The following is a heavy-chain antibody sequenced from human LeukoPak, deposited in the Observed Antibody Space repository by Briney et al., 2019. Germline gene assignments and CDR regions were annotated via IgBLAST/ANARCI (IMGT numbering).Heavy chain of an antibody. CDR2: ISAYNGNT. D-gene: IGHD6-13*01. CDR1: GYTFTSYG. J-gene: IGHJ4*02. CDR3: ARVGPPVTAAGTSWFDY. V-gene: IGHV1-18*01. Sequence: GASVKVSCKASGYTFTSYGISWVRQAPGQGLEWMGWISAYNGNTNYAQKLQGRVTMTTDTSTSTAYMELRSLRSDDTAVYYCARVGPPVTAAGTSWFDYWGQGTLVTVSS.